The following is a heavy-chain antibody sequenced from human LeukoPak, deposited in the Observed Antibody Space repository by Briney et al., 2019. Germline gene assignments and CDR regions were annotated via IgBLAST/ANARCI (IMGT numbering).Heavy chain of an antibody. CDR1: GYSFTSYW. D-gene: IGHD1-26*01. J-gene: IGHJ4*02. CDR2: IYPGDSDT. V-gene: IGHV5-51*01. Sequence: RGESLKISCKGSGYSFTSYWIGWVRQMPGKGLEWMGIIYPGDSDTRYSPSFQGQVTISADKSISTAYLQWSSLKASDTAMYYCARQRSSEDIVGATSHIDYWGQGTLVTVSS. CDR3: ARQRSSEDIVGATSHIDY.